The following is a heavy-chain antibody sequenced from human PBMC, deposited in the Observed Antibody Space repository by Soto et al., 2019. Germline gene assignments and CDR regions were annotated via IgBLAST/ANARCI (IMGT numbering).Heavy chain of an antibody. J-gene: IGHJ5*02. CDR3: ARERGYSYGNNWFDP. Sequence: GGSLRLSCAASGFTFSSYSMNWVRQAPGKGLEWVSYISSSSRTIYYADSVKGRFTISRDNAKNSLYLQMNSLRDEDTAVYYCARERGYSYGNNWFDPWGQGTLVTVSS. CDR1: GFTFSSYS. D-gene: IGHD5-18*01. CDR2: ISSSSRTI. V-gene: IGHV3-48*02.